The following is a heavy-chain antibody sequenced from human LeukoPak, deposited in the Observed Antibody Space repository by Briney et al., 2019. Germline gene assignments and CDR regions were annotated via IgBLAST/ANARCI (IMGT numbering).Heavy chain of an antibody. CDR3: AKAYYYGSGSYYNFDY. CDR2: ISGSGGST. J-gene: IGHJ4*02. Sequence: PGGSLRLSCAASGFTFSSYGMSWVRQAPGKGLEWVSAISGSGGSTYYADSVKGRFTISRDNSKNTLYLQMNSLRAEDTAVYYCAKAYYYGSGSYYNFDYWGQGTLVTVSS. CDR1: GFTFSSYG. V-gene: IGHV3-23*01. D-gene: IGHD3-10*01.